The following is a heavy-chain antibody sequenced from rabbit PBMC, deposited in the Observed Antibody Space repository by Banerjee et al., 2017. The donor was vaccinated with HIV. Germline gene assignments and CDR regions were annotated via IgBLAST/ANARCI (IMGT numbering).Heavy chain of an antibody. CDR1: GFTLDSYY. CDR3: ARDGTGGSYFAL. Sequence: QLKETGGGLVQPGGFLKLSCKASGFTLDSYYMNWVRQAPGKGLEWIGYIDPLFGITYYANWVNGRFSISRENAQNTVFLQMTSLTAADTATYFCARDGTGGSYFALWGPGTLVTVS. D-gene: IGHD8-1*01. CDR2: IDPLFGIT. J-gene: IGHJ4*01. V-gene: IGHV1S7*01.